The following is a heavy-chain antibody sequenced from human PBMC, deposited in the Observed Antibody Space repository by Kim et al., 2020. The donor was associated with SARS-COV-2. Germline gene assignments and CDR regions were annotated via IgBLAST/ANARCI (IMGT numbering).Heavy chain of an antibody. CDR2: VNPGGGAR. V-gene: IGHV1-46*01. CDR3: AKDRAYRSSSVGFDP. Sequence: ASVKVSCKTSGYTFSNFYIHWMRQAPGQGPEWMGVVNPGGGARSYAETFRGRATMTWNTSTTTVFMELSSLTSGDTAVYYCAKDRAYRSSSVGFDPWGQG. J-gene: IGHJ5*02. D-gene: IGHD6-6*01. CDR1: GYTFSNFY.